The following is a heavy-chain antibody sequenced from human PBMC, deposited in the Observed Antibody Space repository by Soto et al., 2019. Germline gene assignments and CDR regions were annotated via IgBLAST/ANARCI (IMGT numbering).Heavy chain of an antibody. V-gene: IGHV3-33*01. CDR1: GFTFSSYG. J-gene: IGHJ6*02. CDR3: ARWRRYCSSTSCYDYYYYGMDV. CDR2: IWYGGSNK. D-gene: IGHD2-2*01. Sequence: PGGSLRLSCAASGFTFSSYGMHWVRQAPGKGLEWVAVIWYGGSNKYYADSVKGRFTISRDNSKNTLYLQMNSLRAEDTAVYYCARWRRYCSSTSCYDYYYYGMDVWGQGTTVTVSS.